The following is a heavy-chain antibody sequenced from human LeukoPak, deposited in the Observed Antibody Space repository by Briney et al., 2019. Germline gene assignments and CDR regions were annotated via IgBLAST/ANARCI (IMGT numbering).Heavy chain of an antibody. V-gene: IGHV1-69*04. D-gene: IGHD5-18*01. CDR1: GGTFSSYA. Sequence: AASVKVSCKASGGTFSSYAISWVRQAPGQGLEWMGRIIPIFGIANYAQKFQGRVTITADKSTSTAYMELSSLRSEDTAVYYCARAVSDHTAVVTWGQGTLVTVSS. CDR3: ARAVSDHTAVVT. J-gene: IGHJ4*02. CDR2: IIPIFGIA.